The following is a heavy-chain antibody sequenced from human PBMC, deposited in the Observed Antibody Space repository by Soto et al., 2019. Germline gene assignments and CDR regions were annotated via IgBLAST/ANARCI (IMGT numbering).Heavy chain of an antibody. Sequence: EVQLLESGGGLVQPGGSLRLSCAASGFTFSNYAMSWVRQAPGKGLEWVSAIIGSGGSTYYTESVKGRFTISRDNSKNTLYLQMNSLRAEDTAVYYCTPIHGDYTDANYWGQGTLVTVSS. CDR1: GFTFSNYA. V-gene: IGHV3-23*01. CDR2: IIGSGGST. CDR3: TPIHGDYTDANY. D-gene: IGHD4-17*01. J-gene: IGHJ4*02.